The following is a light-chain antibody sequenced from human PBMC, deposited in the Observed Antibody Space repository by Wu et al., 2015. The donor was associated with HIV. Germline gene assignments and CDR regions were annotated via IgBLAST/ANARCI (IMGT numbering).Light chain of an antibody. CDR3: QQLNSFPXT. V-gene: IGKV1-9*01. J-gene: IGKJ5*01. CDR2: DAS. Sequence: IQLTQSPSSLSASIGDRVTITCRASQDIATYLAWYQQIPGKAPRVLIYDASTLQTGVSSRFSGSGSGAEFTLSISGLQREDFAIYYCQQLNSFPXTFGHGTRLEI. CDR1: QDIATY.